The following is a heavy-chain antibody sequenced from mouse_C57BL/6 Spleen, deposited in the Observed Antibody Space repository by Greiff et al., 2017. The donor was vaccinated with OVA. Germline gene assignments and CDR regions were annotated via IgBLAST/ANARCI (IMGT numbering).Heavy chain of an antibody. Sequence: QVPLQQPGAELVRPLSSVPLSCTASCYTFTTSWLPFVTPRPFPFLSLIGNIDPSDSETHYNQKFKDKATLTVDKSSSTAYMQLSSLTSEDSAVYYCARSGDYGNWFAYWGQGTLVTVSA. J-gene: IGHJ3*01. CDR1: CYTFTTSW. CDR2: IDPSDSET. CDR3: ARSGDYGNWFAY. V-gene: IGHV1-52*01. D-gene: IGHD2-1*01.